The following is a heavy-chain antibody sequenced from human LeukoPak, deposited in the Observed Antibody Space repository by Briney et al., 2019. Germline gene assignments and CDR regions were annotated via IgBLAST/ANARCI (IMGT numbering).Heavy chain of an antibody. CDR3: AKDSSSWYGDPFDY. D-gene: IGHD6-13*01. CDR1: GFTFSSYG. V-gene: IGHV3-30*18. Sequence: GGSLRLSCAASGFTFSSYGIHWVRLAPGKGLEWVAVISYDGSNKYYADSVKGRFTISRDNSKNTLFLQMNSLRAEDTAVYYCAKDSSSWYGDPFDYWGQGTLVTVSS. CDR2: ISYDGSNK. J-gene: IGHJ4*02.